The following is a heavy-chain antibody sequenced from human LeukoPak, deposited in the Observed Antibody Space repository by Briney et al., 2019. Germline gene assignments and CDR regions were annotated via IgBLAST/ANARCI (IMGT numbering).Heavy chain of an antibody. CDR1: GFTFSSYA. D-gene: IGHD4-17*01. J-gene: IGHJ4*02. Sequence: GGSLRLSCAASGFTFSSYAMHWVRQAPGKGLEWVAVISYDGSNKYYADSVKGRFTISRDNSKNTLYLQMNSLRAEDTAVYYCAKDRDGDSWADYWGQGTLVTVSS. CDR2: ISYDGSNK. CDR3: AKDRDGDSWADY. V-gene: IGHV3-30*04.